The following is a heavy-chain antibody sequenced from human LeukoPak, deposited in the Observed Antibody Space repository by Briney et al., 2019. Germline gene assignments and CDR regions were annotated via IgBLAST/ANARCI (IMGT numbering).Heavy chain of an antibody. J-gene: IGHJ4*02. CDR3: AKGAYDYIEIGYFDS. CDR2: LIGSSGSA. Sequence: GGSLRLSCAASGFTSTNYAMNWVRQAPGKGLEWVSVLIGSSGSADYADSVKGRFTISRDNSKNTVFLQMNSLRAEDTAIYYCAKGAYDYIEIGYFDSWGQGTLVTVSS. CDR1: GFTSTNYA. V-gene: IGHV3-23*01. D-gene: IGHD5-12*01.